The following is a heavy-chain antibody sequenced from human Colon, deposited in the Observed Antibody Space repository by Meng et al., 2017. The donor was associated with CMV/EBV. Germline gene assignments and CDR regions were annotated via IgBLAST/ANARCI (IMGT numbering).Heavy chain of an antibody. D-gene: IGHD6-13*01. CDR1: GYTFTGYY. CDR3: ARVYSSSWSGFDY. V-gene: IGHV1-2*02. CDR2: INPNSGGT. Sequence: ASVKVSCKASGYTFTGYYMHWVRQAPGQGLEWMGWINPNSGGTNYAQKFQGRVTMTRDTSISTAYMELSRLRSDDTAVYYCARVYSSSWSGFDYWGQGTLVTVSS. J-gene: IGHJ4*02.